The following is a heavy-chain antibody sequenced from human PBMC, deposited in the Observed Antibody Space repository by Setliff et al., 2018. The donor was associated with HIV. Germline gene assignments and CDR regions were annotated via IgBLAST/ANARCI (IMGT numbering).Heavy chain of an antibody. V-gene: IGHV5-10-1*01. CDR3: ARVGPGHRDGKIYDTFDI. CDR2: IDPSDSYT. Sequence: GESLKISCMGSGYSFTTYWITWVRQMPGRGLEWMGRIDPSDSYTDYSQSFHGHVTLSVDRSINTAYLQWSSLKASDTAMYYCARVGPGHRDGKIYDTFDIWGQGTLVTVSS. J-gene: IGHJ3*02. D-gene: IGHD5-12*01. CDR1: GYSFTTYW.